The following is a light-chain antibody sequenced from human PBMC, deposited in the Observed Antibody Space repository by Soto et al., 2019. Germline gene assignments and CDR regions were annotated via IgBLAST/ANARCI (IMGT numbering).Light chain of an antibody. J-gene: IGKJ1*01. CDR3: QQYSSHRT. CDR1: QNVNDY. CDR2: DAS. Sequence: DIQMTQTPSTLSASVGDRVTISCRASQNVNDYLAWYQQKPGKSPKVLIYDASTLESGVPSRFSGSGSGTEFTLTISGLQADDFATYYCQQYSSHRTFGQGTKVDI. V-gene: IGKV1-5*01.